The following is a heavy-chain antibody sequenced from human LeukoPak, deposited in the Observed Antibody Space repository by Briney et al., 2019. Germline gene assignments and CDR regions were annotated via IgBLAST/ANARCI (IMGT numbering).Heavy chain of an antibody. CDR2: ISRSSTYI. Sequence: GGSLRLSCAASGSTFSSYSMNWVRQAPGKGLEWVSSISRSSTYIYYADSLKGRFTISRDNAKNSLYLQMNSLRAEDTAVYYCAGTYYDSSEDAFDIWGQGTMVTVSS. CDR3: AGTYYDSSEDAFDI. CDR1: GSTFSSYS. J-gene: IGHJ3*02. V-gene: IGHV3-21*01. D-gene: IGHD3-22*01.